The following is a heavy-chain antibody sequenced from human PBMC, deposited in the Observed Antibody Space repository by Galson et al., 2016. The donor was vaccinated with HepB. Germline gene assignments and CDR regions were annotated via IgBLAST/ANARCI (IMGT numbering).Heavy chain of an antibody. CDR3: ARVSYGGLGGLSFYFQH. CDR2: SHISGTT. CDR1: GGSISSYY. V-gene: IGHV4-4*07. J-gene: IGHJ1*01. D-gene: IGHD3-16*02. Sequence: ETLSLTCSVSGGSISSYYWSWIRQAAGKGLEWIGRSHISGTTHYNPSLQSRVTMSVDTSKKQFSLKMTSVTAADTAVYYCARVSYGGLGGLSFYFQHWGQGTLVTVSS.